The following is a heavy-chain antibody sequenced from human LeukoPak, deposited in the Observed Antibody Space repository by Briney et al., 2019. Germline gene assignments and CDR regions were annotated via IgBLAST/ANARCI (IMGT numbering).Heavy chain of an antibody. CDR1: GFTFSSYE. J-gene: IGHJ4*02. Sequence: PGGSLRLSCAASGFTFSSYEMNWVRQAPGKGLEWVSYISSSGSTIYYADSVKGRFTISRDNAKNSLYLQMNSLRAEDTAVYYCARDRYSYGGIIDYWGQGTLVTVSS. D-gene: IGHD5-18*01. V-gene: IGHV3-48*03. CDR2: ISSSGSTI. CDR3: ARDRYSYGGIIDY.